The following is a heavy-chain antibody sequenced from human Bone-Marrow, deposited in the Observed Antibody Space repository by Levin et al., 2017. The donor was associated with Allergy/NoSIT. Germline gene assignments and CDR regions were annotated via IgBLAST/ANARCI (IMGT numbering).Heavy chain of an antibody. Sequence: ASVKVSCKASGYTFTGYYIHWVRQAPGQGLEWMGWINPNSGGTDYAQKFQGRVTISRDTSITTAYMELSGLRSDDTAMYYCAAAAVGTYAHYWGQGALVTVSS. CDR3: AAAAVGTYAHY. CDR1: GYTFTGYY. V-gene: IGHV1-2*02. J-gene: IGHJ4*02. CDR2: INPNSGGT. D-gene: IGHD7-27*01.